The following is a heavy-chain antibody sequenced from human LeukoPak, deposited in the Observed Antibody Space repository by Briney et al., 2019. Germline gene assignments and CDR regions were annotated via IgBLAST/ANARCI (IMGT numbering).Heavy chain of an antibody. V-gene: IGHV3-7*03. CDR2: IKEDGSEK. CDR1: GLNFSSRW. J-gene: IGHJ4*02. Sequence: GGSLRLSCAASGLNFSSRWMNWVRQAPGQGLEWVASIKEDGSEKHYVDSVKGRFTISRDNAKNSLYLQMNSLRAEDTAVYYCVVSNSWYVDWGQGTLVTVSS. D-gene: IGHD6-13*01. CDR3: VVSNSWYVD.